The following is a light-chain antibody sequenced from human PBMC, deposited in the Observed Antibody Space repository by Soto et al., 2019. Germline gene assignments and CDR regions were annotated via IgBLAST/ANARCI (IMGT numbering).Light chain of an antibody. CDR3: QQYVRSPRT. J-gene: IGKJ1*01. V-gene: IGKV3-20*01. CDR1: QALQRSF. Sequence: IVLTQSPGTLSLSPGERATLSCRASQALQRSFLAWYQHKPGQSPRLLISGVSSRAAGVPDRFNGSGSGTDFTLTISRLEPQDSAVYFCQQYVRSPRTFGQGTK. CDR2: GVS.